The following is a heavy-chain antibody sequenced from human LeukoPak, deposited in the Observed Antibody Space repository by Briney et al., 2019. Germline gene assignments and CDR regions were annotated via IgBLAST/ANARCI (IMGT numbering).Heavy chain of an antibody. J-gene: IGHJ5*02. CDR1: GGSISSGSYY. V-gene: IGHV4-61*10. CDR3: ARGVNWIDP. Sequence: SETLSLTCTVSGGSISSGSYYWSWIRQPAGKGLEWIGYISYSAITNYNPALKSRVTISIDTSKNQFSLKLSSVTAADTAVYYCARGVNWIDPWGQGTLVTVSS. D-gene: IGHD6-13*01. CDR2: ISYSAIT.